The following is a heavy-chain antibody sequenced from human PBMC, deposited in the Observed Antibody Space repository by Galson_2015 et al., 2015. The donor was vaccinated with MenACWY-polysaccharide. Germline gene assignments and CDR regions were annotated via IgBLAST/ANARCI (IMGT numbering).Heavy chain of an antibody. CDR3: ARDLGITMAQVPYGMDV. V-gene: IGHV3-48*01. J-gene: IGHJ6*02. D-gene: IGHD3-10*01. CDR1: GFTFSSYS. Sequence: SLRLSCAASGFTFSSYSMNWVRQAPGKGLEWVSYISSSSSTIYYADSVKGRFTISRDNAKNSLYLQMNSLRAEDTAVYYCARDLGITMAQVPYGMDVWGQGTTVTVSS. CDR2: ISSSSSTI.